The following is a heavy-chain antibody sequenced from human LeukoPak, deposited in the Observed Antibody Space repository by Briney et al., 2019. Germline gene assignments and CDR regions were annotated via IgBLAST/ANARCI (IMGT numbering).Heavy chain of an antibody. CDR3: ARTVVTRLDY. CDR2: ISSSGSTI. Sequence: IXQAPGXGLEWVSYISSSGSTIYYADSVKGRFTIPRDNAKNSLYLQMNSLRAEDTAVYYCARTVVTRLDYWGQGTLVTVSS. D-gene: IGHD3-22*01. J-gene: IGHJ4*02. V-gene: IGHV3-11*01.